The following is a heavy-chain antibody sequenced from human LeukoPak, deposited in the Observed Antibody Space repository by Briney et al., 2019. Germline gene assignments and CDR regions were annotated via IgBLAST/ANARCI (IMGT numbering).Heavy chain of an antibody. D-gene: IGHD2-2*01. CDR1: GGSLSSSSYY. V-gene: IGHV4-39*01. CDR2: IYYSGTT. Sequence: PSETLSLTCTVSGGSLSSSSYYWGWIRHPPGKGLEWLGCIYYSGTTYYNPSLKSRVTISVDTSKNQFSLKLSSVTAADTAVYYCARRLSRAIVVVPAAHLFDYWGQGTLVTVSS. J-gene: IGHJ4*02. CDR3: ARRLSRAIVVVPAAHLFDY.